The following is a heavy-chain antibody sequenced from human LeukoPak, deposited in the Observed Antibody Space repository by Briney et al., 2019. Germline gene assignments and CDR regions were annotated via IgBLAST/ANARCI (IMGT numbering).Heavy chain of an antibody. V-gene: IGHV3-9*01. CDR3: AKGDGSGSYYKVPSFDY. Sequence: PGRSLRLSCAASGFTFDDYAMPWVRQAPGKGLEWVSGISWNSGSIGYADSVKGRFTISRDNAKNSLYLQMNSLRAEDTALYYCAKGDGSGSYYKVPSFDYWGQGTLVTVSS. J-gene: IGHJ4*02. CDR2: ISWNSGSI. D-gene: IGHD3-10*01. CDR1: GFTFDDYA.